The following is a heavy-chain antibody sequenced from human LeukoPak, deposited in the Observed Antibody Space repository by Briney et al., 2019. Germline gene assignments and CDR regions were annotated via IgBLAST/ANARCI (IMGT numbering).Heavy chain of an antibody. J-gene: IGHJ4*02. Sequence: GASXKVSCKASGYTFTNYGISWVRQAPGQGLEWMGWISAYNGETTYAQKLQGRVTMTTDTSTSTAYMELRSLRSDDTAVYYCARDGYTFGGVKTRFDFWGQGTLVTVSS. CDR3: ARDGYTFGGVKTRFDF. D-gene: IGHD3-16*01. V-gene: IGHV1-18*01. CDR2: ISAYNGET. CDR1: GYTFTNYG.